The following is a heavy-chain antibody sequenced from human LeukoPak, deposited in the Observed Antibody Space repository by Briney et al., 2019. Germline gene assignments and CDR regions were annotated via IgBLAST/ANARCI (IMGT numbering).Heavy chain of an antibody. CDR2: IYSDDST. J-gene: IGHJ4*02. V-gene: IGHV3-53*01. CDR3: ASRPRDAAALDY. D-gene: IGHD6-13*01. Sequence: GGSLRLSCAASGFTFSSYTMSWVRQAPGQGLDWVSVIYSDDSTYYADSVKGRFTISRDNSKNTLNLQMNSLRAEDTAVYYCASRPRDAAALDYWGQGTLVTVSS. CDR1: GFTFSSYT.